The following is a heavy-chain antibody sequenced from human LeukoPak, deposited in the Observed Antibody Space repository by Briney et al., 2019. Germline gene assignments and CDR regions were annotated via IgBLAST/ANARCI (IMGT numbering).Heavy chain of an antibody. V-gene: IGHV1-46*01. Sequence: ASVKVSCKASGYTFTSYYMHWVRQAPGQGLEWMGIINPSGGSTSYAQKFQGRVTMTRGMSTSTVYMELSSLRSEDTAVYYCARVGSSWGFDYWGQGTLVTVSS. J-gene: IGHJ4*02. D-gene: IGHD6-13*01. CDR1: GYTFTSYY. CDR2: INPSGGST. CDR3: ARVGSSWGFDY.